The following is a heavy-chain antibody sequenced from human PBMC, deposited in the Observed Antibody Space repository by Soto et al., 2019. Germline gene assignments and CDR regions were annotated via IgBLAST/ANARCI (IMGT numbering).Heavy chain of an antibody. CDR3: ASRITGSPNYSYVMDV. Sequence: QVQLVQSGAEVKKPGSSVKVSCKASGGTFSSYAINWVRQAPGQGLEWMGGIIPIFGTADYAQKFQGRVTITADESTGPAYMGLSSLRSEDTAVYYCASRITGSPNYSYVMDVWGQGTTVTVSS. J-gene: IGHJ6*02. D-gene: IGHD1-20*01. CDR1: GGTFSSYA. V-gene: IGHV1-69*12. CDR2: IIPIFGTA.